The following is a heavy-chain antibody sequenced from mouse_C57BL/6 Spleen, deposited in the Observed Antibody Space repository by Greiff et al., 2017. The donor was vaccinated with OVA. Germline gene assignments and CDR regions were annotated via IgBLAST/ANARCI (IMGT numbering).Heavy chain of an antibody. V-gene: IGHV5-17*01. D-gene: IGHD4-1*01. Sequence: EVMLVESGGGLVKPGGSLKLSCAASGFTFSDYGMHWVRQAPEKGLEWVAYISSGSSTIYYADTVKGRVTISRDNAKNTLFLQMTSLRSEDTAMYYCARRDWDDYAMDYWGQGTSVTVSS. J-gene: IGHJ4*01. CDR2: ISSGSSTI. CDR3: ARRDWDDYAMDY. CDR1: GFTFSDYG.